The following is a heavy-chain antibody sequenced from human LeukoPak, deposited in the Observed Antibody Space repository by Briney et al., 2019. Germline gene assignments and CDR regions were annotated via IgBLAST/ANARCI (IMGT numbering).Heavy chain of an antibody. CDR1: GGSVGSGSYY. D-gene: IGHD1-7*01. CDR3: ARVPGGGTAAN. J-gene: IGHJ3*01. V-gene: IGHV4-61*01. CDR2: IHYSGST. Sequence: KPSETLSLTCTVSGGSVGSGSYYWSWIRQPPGKGLDWIGYIHYSGSTNYSPSLKSRVTISVDTSKNQFSLKLSSVPAADTAVYYCARVPGGGTAANWGQGTMVTVSS.